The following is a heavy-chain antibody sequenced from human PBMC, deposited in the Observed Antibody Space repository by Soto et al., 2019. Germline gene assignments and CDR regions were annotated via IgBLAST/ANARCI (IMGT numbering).Heavy chain of an antibody. J-gene: IGHJ6*02. CDR1: GYSFTSYW. D-gene: IGHD5-12*01. Sequence: PGESLKISCKGSGYSFTSYWISWVRQMPGKGLEWMGRIDPSDSYTNYSPSFQGDVTISADKSISTAYLQWSSLKASDTAMYYCARLAMATRRGYYGMDVWGQGTTVTVSS. CDR3: ARLAMATRRGYYGMDV. CDR2: IDPSDSYT. V-gene: IGHV5-10-1*01.